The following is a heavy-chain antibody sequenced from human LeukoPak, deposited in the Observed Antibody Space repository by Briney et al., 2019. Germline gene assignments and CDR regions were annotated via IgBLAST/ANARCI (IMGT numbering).Heavy chain of an antibody. V-gene: IGHV1-8*01. CDR2: MNPNSGNT. J-gene: IGHJ3*02. CDR3: AALSGSYHDAFDI. D-gene: IGHD1-26*01. Sequence: ASVKVSCKASGYTFTSYDINWVRQATGQGLAWMGWMNPNSGNTGYAQKFQGRVTMTRNTSISTAYMELSSLRSEDTAVYYCAALSGSYHDAFDIWGQGTMVTVSS. CDR1: GYTFTSYD.